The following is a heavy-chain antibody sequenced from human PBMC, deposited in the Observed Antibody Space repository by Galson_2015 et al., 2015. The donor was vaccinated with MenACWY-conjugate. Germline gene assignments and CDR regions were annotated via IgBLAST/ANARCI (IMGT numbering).Heavy chain of an antibody. D-gene: IGHD7-27*01. Sequence: SETLSLTCTVSGDSISSHHWSWFRQPPGKGLEWIAYIRETGSLKDNPSLKSRVTMSADKSNNQFSLRLISVTAADTAVYYCARLPTWGSSFGYFD. V-gene: IGHV4-59*08. CDR2: IRETGSL. CDR3: ARLPTWGSSFGYFD. CDR1: GDSISSHH. J-gene: IGHJ4*01.